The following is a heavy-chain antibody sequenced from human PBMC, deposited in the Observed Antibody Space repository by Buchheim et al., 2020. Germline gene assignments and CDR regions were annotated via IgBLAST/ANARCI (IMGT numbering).Heavy chain of an antibody. J-gene: IGHJ4*02. V-gene: IGHV3-30*18. Sequence: QVQLVESGGGVVQPGRSLRLSCAASGFTFSSYGMHWVRQAPGKGLEWVAVISYDGSNKYYADSVKGRFTISRDNSKNTPYLQMNSLRAEDTAVYYCAKDLSYGDYYFDYWGQGTL. D-gene: IGHD4-17*01. CDR2: ISYDGSNK. CDR3: AKDLSYGDYYFDY. CDR1: GFTFSSYG.